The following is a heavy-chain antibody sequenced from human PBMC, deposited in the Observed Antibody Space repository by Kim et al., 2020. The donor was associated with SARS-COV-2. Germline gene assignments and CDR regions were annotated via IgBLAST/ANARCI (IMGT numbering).Heavy chain of an antibody. J-gene: IGHJ4*02. V-gene: IGHV3-64*02. D-gene: IGHD3-22*01. CDR3: VRVGRGYDY. Sequence: YYADSVSGRLTISRDNSKSTLYLQMGSLRAEDTALYYCVRVGRGYDYWGQGTLVTVSS.